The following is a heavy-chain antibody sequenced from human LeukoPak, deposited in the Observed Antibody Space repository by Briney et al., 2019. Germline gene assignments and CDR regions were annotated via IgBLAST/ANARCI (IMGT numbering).Heavy chain of an antibody. D-gene: IGHD3-3*01. CDR3: ARGHFDFWSGSHDYFDY. V-gene: IGHV1-3*01. J-gene: IGHJ4*02. CDR2: INAGNGNT. Sequence: ASVKVSCKASGYTFTSYAMHWVRQAPGQRLEWMGWINAGNGNTKYSQKFQGRVTITRDTSASTAYMEPSSLRSEDTAVYYCARGHFDFWSGSHDYFDYWGQGTLVTVSS. CDR1: GYTFTSYA.